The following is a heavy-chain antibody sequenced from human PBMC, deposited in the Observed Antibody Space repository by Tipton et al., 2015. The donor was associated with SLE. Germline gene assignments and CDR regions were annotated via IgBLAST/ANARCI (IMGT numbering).Heavy chain of an antibody. CDR2: ISSSKYHI. V-gene: IGHV3-21*06. CDR1: GFTFTYYT. CDR3: ARDMDFWSGQNWFDP. J-gene: IGHJ5*02. D-gene: IGHD3-3*01. Sequence: SLRLSCAASGFTFTYYTLTWVRQAPGKGLEWVASISSSKYHIYHADSVKGRFTISRDNAKNALFLQMNSLRAEDTAVYYCARDMDFWSGQNWFDPWGQGTLVTVSS.